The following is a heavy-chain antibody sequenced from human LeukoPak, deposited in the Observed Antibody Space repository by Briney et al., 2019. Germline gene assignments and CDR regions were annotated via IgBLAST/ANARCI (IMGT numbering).Heavy chain of an antibody. CDR2: IKEDGSAK. CDR1: DFTFSNYW. Sequence: PGGSLRLSCAASDFTFSNYWMSWVRQAPGKGLEWVANIKEDGSAKYYVDSVKGRFTISRDNAKNSVYLQMNSLRADDTAVYYCARLSYDSGTHYTCYEYWGQGTLVTVSS. CDR3: ARLSYDSGTHYTCYEY. J-gene: IGHJ4*02. V-gene: IGHV3-7*01. D-gene: IGHD3-10*01.